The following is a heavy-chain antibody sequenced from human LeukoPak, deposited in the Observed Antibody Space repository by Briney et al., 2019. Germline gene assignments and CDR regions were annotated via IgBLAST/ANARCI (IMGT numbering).Heavy chain of an antibody. CDR2: ISWNSGSI. Sequence: PGGSLRLSCAASGFTFDDYAMHWVRQAPGKGLEWVSGISWNSGSIGYADSVKGRFTISRDNAKNSLYLQMNSLRAEDTALYNCAKASLGYCSGGSCFFDYWGQGTLVTVSS. D-gene: IGHD2-15*01. V-gene: IGHV3-9*01. CDR1: GFTFDDYA. CDR3: AKASLGYCSGGSCFFDY. J-gene: IGHJ4*02.